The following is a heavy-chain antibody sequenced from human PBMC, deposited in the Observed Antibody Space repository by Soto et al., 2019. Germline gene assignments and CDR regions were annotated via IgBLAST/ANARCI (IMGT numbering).Heavy chain of an antibody. CDR2: ISSKNGNT. Sequence: QVQLVQSGADVKKPGASVKVSCKASGYTFSDYGVSWVRQAPGQGLEWMGWISSKNGNTNFVQKFRGRVTMTTDPSTSTVYMELRSLRPDDTAVYYCAREPPETPPDYWGQGTLVTVSS. CDR3: AREPPETPPDY. V-gene: IGHV1-18*01. J-gene: IGHJ4*02. CDR1: GYTFSDYG.